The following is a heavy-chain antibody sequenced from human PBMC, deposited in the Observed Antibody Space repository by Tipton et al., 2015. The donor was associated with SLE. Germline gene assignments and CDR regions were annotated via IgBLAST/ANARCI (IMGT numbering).Heavy chain of an antibody. CDR1: GGPISSYY. CDR3: ARDPIRGAFDI. CDR2: IYYSGST. J-gene: IGHJ3*02. V-gene: IGHV4-59*01. Sequence: TLSLTCTVSGGPISSYYWSWIRQPPGKGLEWIGYIYYSGSTNYNPSLKSRVTISVNTSKNQFSLKLSSVTAADTAVYYCARDPIRGAFDIWGQGTMDTVSS.